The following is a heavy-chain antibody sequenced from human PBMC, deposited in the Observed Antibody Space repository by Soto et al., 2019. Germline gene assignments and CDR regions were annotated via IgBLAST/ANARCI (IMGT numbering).Heavy chain of an antibody. Sequence: ASVKVSCKASGYTFSGYYTHWVRQAPGQGLEWMGWINPISGGTNYAQEFQGRVSMTRATSISTAYMELSRLRSDDTAVYFCARHTFDSTETHSPLNYYDYWGQGTLVTVSS. J-gene: IGHJ4*02. CDR1: GYTFSGYY. D-gene: IGHD3-9*01. CDR3: ARHTFDSTETHSPLNYYDY. CDR2: INPISGGT. V-gene: IGHV1-2*02.